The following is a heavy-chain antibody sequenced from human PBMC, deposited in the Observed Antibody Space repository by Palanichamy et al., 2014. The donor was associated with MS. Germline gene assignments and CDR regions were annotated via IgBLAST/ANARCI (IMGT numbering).Heavy chain of an antibody. CDR3: VRSGELPTFDY. V-gene: IGHV3-64D*06. J-gene: IGHJ4*02. D-gene: IGHD3-10*01. CDR1: GFTFSSYA. CDR2: ISSNGGST. Sequence: EVQLVESGGGLVRPGGSLRLSCSASGFTFSSYAMHWVRQAPGKGLEYVSAISSNGGSTYYADSVKGRFTISRDNSKNTLYLQMSSLRAEDTAVYYCVRSGELPTFDYWGQGTLVTVSS.